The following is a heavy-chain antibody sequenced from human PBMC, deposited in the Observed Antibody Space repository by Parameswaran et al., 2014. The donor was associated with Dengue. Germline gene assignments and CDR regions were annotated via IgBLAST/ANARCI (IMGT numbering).Heavy chain of an antibody. CDR2: IYWDDDK. J-gene: IGHJ5*02. D-gene: IGHD6-13*01. V-gene: IGHV2-5*02. CDR3: ARNLIAAAGMVWFDP. Sequence: IRQPPGKALEWLALIYWDDDKRYSPSLKSRLTITKDTSKNQVVLTMTNMDPVDTATYYCARNLIAAAGMVWFDPWGQGTLVTVSS.